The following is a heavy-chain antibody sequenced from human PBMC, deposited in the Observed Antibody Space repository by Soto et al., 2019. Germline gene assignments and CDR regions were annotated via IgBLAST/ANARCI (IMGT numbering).Heavy chain of an antibody. CDR2: INHSGST. CDR3: ARRITMVRGVINYYFDY. D-gene: IGHD3-10*01. V-gene: IGHV4-34*01. CDR1: GGSFSGYY. Sequence: SETLSLTCAVYGGSFSGYYWSWIRQPPGKGLEWIGEINHSGSTNYNPSLKSRVTISVDTSKNQFSLKLSSVTAADTAVYYCARRITMVRGVINYYFDYWGQGTLVTVSS. J-gene: IGHJ4*02.